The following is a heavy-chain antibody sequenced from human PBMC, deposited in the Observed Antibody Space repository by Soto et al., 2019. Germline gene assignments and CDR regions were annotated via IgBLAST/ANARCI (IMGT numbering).Heavy chain of an antibody. V-gene: IGHV1-69*13. CDR2: IIPFFGTA. Sequence: ASVKVSCKTSGGTFSTFGISWVRQAPGQGLEWMGGIIPFFGTAEYSQKFEDRITITADESTNTVYMDLRSLTSEDTAIYYCASDLVGASDSYGLDVWGQGTPVTVSS. D-gene: IGHD1-26*01. CDR3: ASDLVGASDSYGLDV. J-gene: IGHJ6*02. CDR1: GGTFSTFG.